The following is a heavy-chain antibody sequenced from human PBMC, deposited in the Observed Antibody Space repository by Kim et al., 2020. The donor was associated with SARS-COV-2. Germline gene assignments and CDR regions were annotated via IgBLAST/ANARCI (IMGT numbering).Heavy chain of an antibody. D-gene: IGHD6-13*01. CDR1: GGSISSSSYY. J-gene: IGHJ6*01. V-gene: IGHV4-39*07. CDR3: ARDWVGYSSSLYYYYG. Sequence: SETLSLTCTVSGGSISSSSYYWGWIRQPPGKGLEWIGSIYYSGSTYYNPSLKSRVTISVDTSKNQFSLKLSSVTAADTAVYYCARDWVGYSSSLYYYYG. CDR2: IYYSGST.